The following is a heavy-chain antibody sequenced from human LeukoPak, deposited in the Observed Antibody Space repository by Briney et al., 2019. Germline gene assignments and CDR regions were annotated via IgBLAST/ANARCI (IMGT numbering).Heavy chain of an antibody. CDR3: ARDLSDFWSGYSSDAFDI. Sequence: PGGSLRLSCAASGFTFSSYSMNWVRQAPGKGLEWVSSISSSSSYIYYADSVKGRFTISRDNAENSLYLQMNSLRAEDTAVYYCARDLSDFWSGYSSDAFDIWGQGTMVTVSS. CDR1: GFTFSSYS. D-gene: IGHD3-3*01. J-gene: IGHJ3*02. CDR2: ISSSSSYI. V-gene: IGHV3-21*01.